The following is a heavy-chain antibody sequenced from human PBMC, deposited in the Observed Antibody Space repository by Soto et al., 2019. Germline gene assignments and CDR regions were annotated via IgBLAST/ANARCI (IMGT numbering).Heavy chain of an antibody. V-gene: IGHV3-21*01. Sequence: GGSLRLSCAASGFTFSSYSMNWFRQAPGKGLEWVSSISSSSSYIYYADSVKGRFTISRDNAKNSLYLQMDSLRAEDTAVYYCARESPRLSAFAIWGQGTMVTVSS. J-gene: IGHJ3*02. CDR1: GFTFSSYS. CDR3: ARESPRLSAFAI. CDR2: ISSSSSYI. D-gene: IGHD3-16*01.